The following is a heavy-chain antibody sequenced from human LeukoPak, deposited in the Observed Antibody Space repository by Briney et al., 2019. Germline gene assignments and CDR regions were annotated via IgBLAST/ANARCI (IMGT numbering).Heavy chain of an antibody. Sequence: GASAKVSCKASGYTFTSYGISWVRQAPGQGLEWMGWISAYNGNTNYPQKFQGRVTMTADTSTSTAYMELRSLRSDDTALYYCARDAYYYYGSGSPIRAFDIWGQGTMVTVSS. CDR1: GYTFTSYG. CDR2: ISAYNGNT. V-gene: IGHV1-18*01. CDR3: ARDAYYYYGSGSPIRAFDI. D-gene: IGHD3-10*01. J-gene: IGHJ3*02.